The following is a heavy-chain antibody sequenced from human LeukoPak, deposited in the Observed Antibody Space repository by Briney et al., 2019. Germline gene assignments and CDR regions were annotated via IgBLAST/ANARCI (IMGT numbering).Heavy chain of an antibody. CDR2: IYTSGTT. Sequence: SETLSLTCTVSGGSTINYFRSWIRQPAGKGLEWIGHIYTSGTTHYNPSLKNRVTISLETSKSQFSLKLNSVTAADTAVYYCARAEGSGSGAYTLDYWGQGILVTVSS. D-gene: IGHD3-10*01. CDR3: ARAEGSGSGAYTLDY. J-gene: IGHJ4*02. CDR1: GGSTINYF. V-gene: IGHV4-4*07.